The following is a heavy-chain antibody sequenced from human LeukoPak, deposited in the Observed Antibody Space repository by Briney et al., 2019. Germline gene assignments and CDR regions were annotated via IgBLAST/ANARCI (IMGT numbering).Heavy chain of an antibody. J-gene: IGHJ4*02. CDR1: GFTVSFNY. Sequence: GGSLRLSCAASGFTVSFNYMSWVRQAPGKGLEWISVIYSGGSAYYADSVKGRFTISRDDTKNTLYLQMNSLRAEDTAVYYCAAHYGGNSGYWGQGTLVTVSS. CDR3: AAHYGGNSGY. D-gene: IGHD4-23*01. V-gene: IGHV3-53*01. CDR2: IYSGGSA.